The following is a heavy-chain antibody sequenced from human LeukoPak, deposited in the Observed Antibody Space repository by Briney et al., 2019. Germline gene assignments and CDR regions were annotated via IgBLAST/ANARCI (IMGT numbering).Heavy chain of an antibody. J-gene: IGHJ4*02. CDR2: ISSSSSYK. CDR1: GFTFSSYS. Sequence: PGGSLRLSCAASGFTFSSYSMNWVRQAPGKGLEWVSFISSSSSYKYYADSVKGRLTTSRDNAKNSLYLQMNSLRAEDTAVYYCARDYYYDSSGYCGRRGFDYWGQGTLVTVSS. V-gene: IGHV3-21*01. D-gene: IGHD3-22*01. CDR3: ARDYYYDSSGYCGRRGFDY.